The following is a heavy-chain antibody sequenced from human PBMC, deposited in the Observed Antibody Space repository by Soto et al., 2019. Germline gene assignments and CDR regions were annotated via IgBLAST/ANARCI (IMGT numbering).Heavy chain of an antibody. CDR2: ISGSGGST. J-gene: IGHJ3*02. V-gene: IGHV3-23*01. D-gene: IGHD6-13*01. CDR3: AKDKAQQLESDSFDI. Sequence: GGSLRLSCAASGFTFSSYAMSWVRQAPGKGLEWVSAISGSGGSTYYADSVKGRFTISRDNSKNALYLQMNSLRAEDAAVYSCAKDKAQQLESDSFDIWGQGTMVTVSS. CDR1: GFTFSSYA.